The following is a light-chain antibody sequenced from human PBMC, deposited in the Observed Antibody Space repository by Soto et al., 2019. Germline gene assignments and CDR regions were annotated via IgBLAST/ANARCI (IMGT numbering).Light chain of an antibody. Sequence: EIVMTQSPATLSVSPGESATLSCRASQSVSSNLGWYQQKPGQAPRLLIYGTSTRITGIPARFSGSGSGTEFTLTISSLQSEDFAVYYCQQHNSWPWTFGQGTKVDNK. J-gene: IGKJ1*01. CDR1: QSVSSN. V-gene: IGKV3-15*01. CDR3: QQHNSWPWT. CDR2: GTS.